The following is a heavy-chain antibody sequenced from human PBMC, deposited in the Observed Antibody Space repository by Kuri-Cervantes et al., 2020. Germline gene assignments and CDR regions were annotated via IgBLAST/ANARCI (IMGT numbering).Heavy chain of an antibody. J-gene: IGHJ4*02. CDR2: INGDGSNT. CDR3: ARVSYYDILTGYYNGLDY. Sequence: GESLKISCAASGFTFSGYWMNWVRQTPGNGLVWVSFINGDGSNTMYADSVKGRFTISRDNAKNSLYLQMNSLRAEDTAVYYCARVSYYDILTGYYNGLDYWGQGTLVTVSS. V-gene: IGHV3-74*03. CDR1: GFTFSGYW. D-gene: IGHD3-9*01.